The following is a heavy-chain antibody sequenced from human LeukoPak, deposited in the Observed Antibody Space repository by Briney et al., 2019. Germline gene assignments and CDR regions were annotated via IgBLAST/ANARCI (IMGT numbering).Heavy chain of an antibody. Sequence: ASVKVSCNASGYTFTGYYMHWVRQAPGQGLEWMGWINPNSGGTNYAQKFQGRVTMTRYTSISTAYMELSRLRSDDTAVYYCARDGVGYNWNDPFDYWGQGTLVTVSS. V-gene: IGHV1-2*02. CDR1: GYTFTGYY. D-gene: IGHD1-20*01. CDR2: INPNSGGT. J-gene: IGHJ4*02. CDR3: ARDGVGYNWNDPFDY.